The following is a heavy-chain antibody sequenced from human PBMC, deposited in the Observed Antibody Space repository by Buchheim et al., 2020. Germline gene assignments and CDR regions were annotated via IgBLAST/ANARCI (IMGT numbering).Heavy chain of an antibody. D-gene: IGHD3-10*01. Sequence: QVQLVQSGAEVKKPGASVKVSCKASGYTFTSYYMHWVRQAPGQGLEWMGIINPSGGSTSYAQKFQGRVTMTRDTSTSTAYMELSSLRSEDTAVYYCATSPPIWFGESQYYFDYWGQGTL. CDR2: INPSGGST. CDR1: GYTFTSYY. V-gene: IGHV1-46*01. J-gene: IGHJ4*02. CDR3: ATSPPIWFGESQYYFDY.